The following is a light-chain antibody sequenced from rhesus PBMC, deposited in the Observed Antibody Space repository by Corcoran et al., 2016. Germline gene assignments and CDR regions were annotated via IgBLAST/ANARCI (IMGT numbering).Light chain of an antibody. Sequence: DIVMTQTPLSLPITPGEPASISCRSSQSLLHSNGNTYLHWYLQKPGQSPQLLIYGGSNRASGVPDRFRGRGSGTDFTLRSSKVEAEDGGVYYCVQAIAFPWTFGQGTKVEIK. V-gene: IGKV2-72*01. CDR1: QSLLHSNGNTY. CDR2: GGS. CDR3: VQAIAFPWT. J-gene: IGKJ1*01.